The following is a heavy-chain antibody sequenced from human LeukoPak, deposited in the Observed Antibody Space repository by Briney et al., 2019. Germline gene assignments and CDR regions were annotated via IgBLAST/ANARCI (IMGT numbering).Heavy chain of an antibody. D-gene: IGHD6-13*01. V-gene: IGHV4-59*01. CDR3: ARGYSSSLSSPFDY. Sequence: SETLSLTCTVSGGSISSYYWSCIRQPPGKGLEWIGYIYYSGSTNYNPSLKSRVTISVDTSKNQFSLKLSSVTAADTAVYYCARGYSSSLSSPFDYWGQGTLVTVSS. CDR1: GGSISSYY. CDR2: IYYSGST. J-gene: IGHJ4*02.